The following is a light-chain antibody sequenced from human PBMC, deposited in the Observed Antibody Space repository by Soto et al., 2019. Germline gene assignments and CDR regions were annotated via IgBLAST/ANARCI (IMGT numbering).Light chain of an antibody. V-gene: IGKV3D-20*02. CDR3: QQRINWPPSIT. J-gene: IGKJ5*01. CDR2: GTS. CDR1: QSVSSSY. Sequence: EIVLTQSPGTLSLSPGERCTLSCRAIQSVSSSYLAWYQHKPGQAPRLLIYGTSSRATGIPDRFSGSGSGADFTLTISRLEPEDFAVYYCQQRINWPPSITVGPATRLEIK.